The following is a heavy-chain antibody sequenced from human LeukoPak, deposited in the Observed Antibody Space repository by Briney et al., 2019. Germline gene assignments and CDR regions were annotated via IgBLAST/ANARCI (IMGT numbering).Heavy chain of an antibody. D-gene: IGHD2-21*01. CDR1: GGSFSGYY. CDR2: INHSGST. J-gene: IGHJ4*02. CDR3: ARCDGYNILDY. Sequence: PSETLSLTCAVYGGSFSGYYWSWIRQPPGKGLEWIGEINHSGSTNYNPSLKSRVTISVDTSKNQFSLKLSSVTAADTAVYYCARCDGYNILDYWGQGTLVTVSS. V-gene: IGHV4-34*01.